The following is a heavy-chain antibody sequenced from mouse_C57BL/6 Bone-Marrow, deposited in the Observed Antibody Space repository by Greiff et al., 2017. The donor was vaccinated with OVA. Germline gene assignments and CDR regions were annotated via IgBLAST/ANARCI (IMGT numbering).Heavy chain of an antibody. D-gene: IGHD1-1*01. Sequence: EVMLVESGGGLVKPGGSLKLSCAASGFTFSDYGMHWVRQAPEKGLEWVAYISSGSSTIYYADTVKGRFTISRDNAKNTLFLQMTRLRSEDTAMYYCARVNYGSSYYFDYWGQGTTLTVSS. J-gene: IGHJ2*01. CDR2: ISSGSSTI. V-gene: IGHV5-17*01. CDR3: ARVNYGSSYYFDY. CDR1: GFTFSDYG.